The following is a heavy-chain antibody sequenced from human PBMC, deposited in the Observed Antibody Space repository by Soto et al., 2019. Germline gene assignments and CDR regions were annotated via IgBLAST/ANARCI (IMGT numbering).Heavy chain of an antibody. J-gene: IGHJ6*03. CDR2: MRGSGGST. CDR3: AKYYEFWSGYLKHYYYYYYMDV. V-gene: IGHV3-23*01. D-gene: IGHD3-3*01. Sequence: TGWASVSAMRGSGGSTYYADSVKGRYTISRDNSKNTLYLQMNSLRAEDTAVYYCAKYYEFWSGYLKHYYYYYYMDVWGKGTTVTVSS.